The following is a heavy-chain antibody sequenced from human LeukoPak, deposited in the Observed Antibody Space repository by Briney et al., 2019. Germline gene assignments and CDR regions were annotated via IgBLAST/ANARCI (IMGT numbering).Heavy chain of an antibody. CDR2: IIPIFGTA. CDR3: AREGVAGLNYFDY. D-gene: IGHD3-10*01. J-gene: IGHJ4*02. V-gene: IGHV1-69*05. CDR1: GVTFSSYA. Sequence: ASVKFSCKAPGVTFSSYAISWVRQAPGQGLEWMGGIIPIFGTANYAQKFQGRVTITTDESTITAYMELSSLRSEDTAVYYCAREGVAGLNYFDYWGQGTLVTVSS.